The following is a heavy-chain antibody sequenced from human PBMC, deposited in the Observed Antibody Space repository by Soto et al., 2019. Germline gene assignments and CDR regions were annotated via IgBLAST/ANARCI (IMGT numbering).Heavy chain of an antibody. CDR1: GGSFSGYY. Sequence: QVQLQQWGAGLLKPSETLSLTCAVYGGSFSGYYWSWIRQPPGKGLEWIGEINHSGSTNYNPSLKRRVTISVDTSKNQFSLKLSSVTAEDTAVYYCATRHRTPHYYGSGSYGVFDYWGQGTLVTVS. V-gene: IGHV4-34*01. D-gene: IGHD3-10*01. J-gene: IGHJ4*02. CDR2: INHSGST. CDR3: ATRHRTPHYYGSGSYGVFDY.